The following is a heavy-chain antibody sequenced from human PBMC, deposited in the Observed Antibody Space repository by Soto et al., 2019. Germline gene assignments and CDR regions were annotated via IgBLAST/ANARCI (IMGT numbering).Heavy chain of an antibody. CDR2: IIPIFGTA. Sequence: GASVKVSCKASGGTFSSYAISWVRQAPGQGLEWMGGIIPIFGTANYAQKFQGSVTITADESTSTAYMELSSLRSEDTAVYYCARSITMVRGVHYYYYYGMDVWGQGTTVTVSS. V-gene: IGHV1-69*13. J-gene: IGHJ6*02. D-gene: IGHD3-10*01. CDR3: ARSITMVRGVHYYYYYGMDV. CDR1: GGTFSSYA.